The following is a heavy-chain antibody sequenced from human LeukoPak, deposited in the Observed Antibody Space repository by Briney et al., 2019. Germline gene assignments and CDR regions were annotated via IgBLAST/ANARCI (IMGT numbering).Heavy chain of an antibody. CDR3: ARSHDYSNYPGMDV. Sequence: GGSLRLSCAASGFTFSSYGMHWVRQAPGRGLEWVAVISYDGSSKYYADSVKGPFTISRDNSKNTLSLQTNSLRAEDTAVFYCARSHDYSNYPGMDVWGLGTTVTVSS. J-gene: IGHJ6*02. CDR2: ISYDGSSK. D-gene: IGHD4-11*01. CDR1: GFTFSSYG. V-gene: IGHV3-30-3*01.